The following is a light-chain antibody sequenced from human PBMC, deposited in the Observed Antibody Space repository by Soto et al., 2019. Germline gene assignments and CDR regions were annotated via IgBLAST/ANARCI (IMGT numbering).Light chain of an antibody. CDR3: QQYGGSPPYT. J-gene: IGKJ2*01. CDR2: GAS. Sequence: EIVLTQSPGNLSLSPGERVTLSCRASQSVSSSYFAWYQQKPAQAPRLLIYGASNRATGIPDRFSGSGSGTDFTLTISRLEPEDFAVYYCQQYGGSPPYTFGQGTKLEIK. V-gene: IGKV3-20*01. CDR1: QSVSSSY.